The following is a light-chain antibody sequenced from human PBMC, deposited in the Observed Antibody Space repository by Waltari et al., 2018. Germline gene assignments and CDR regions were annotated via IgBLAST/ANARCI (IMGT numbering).Light chain of an antibody. J-gene: IGKJ1*01. Sequence: EIVLTQSPGTLSLSPGERANLSCRASQSVSRALAWYQQKPGQAPRLLIYAASTRATGVPDRFSGSGSGTDFSLTISRLDPEDFAVYHCQHYVNLPVTFGQGTKVEI. CDR3: QHYVNLPVT. CDR2: AAS. V-gene: IGKV3-20*01. CDR1: QSVSRA.